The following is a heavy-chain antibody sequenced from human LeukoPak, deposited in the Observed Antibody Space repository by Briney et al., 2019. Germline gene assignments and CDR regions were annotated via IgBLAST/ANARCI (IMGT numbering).Heavy chain of an antibody. CDR1: GFIFSNYG. J-gene: IGHJ4*02. V-gene: IGHV3-30*18. Sequence: GGSLRLPCVVSGFIFSNYGMHWVRQAPGKGLVWVAVISHDGSDKYYADSVKGRFTISKDNSKNTLYLQMNSLRLEDTAVYYCAKEAAMGDFDYWGQGTLVTVSS. D-gene: IGHD5-18*01. CDR2: ISHDGSDK. CDR3: AKEAAMGDFDY.